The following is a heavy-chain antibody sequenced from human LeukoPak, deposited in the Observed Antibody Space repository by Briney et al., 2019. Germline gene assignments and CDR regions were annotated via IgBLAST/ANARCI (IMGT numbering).Heavy chain of an antibody. Sequence: PGGSLRLSCAVSEFIFSTYNMKWVRQAPGKGPEWVSSISSSSNYIYYADSVKGRFTISRDNAKNSLYLQMNSLRAEDTAVYYCATSHITIFGVVIGAFDIWGQGTMVTVSS. J-gene: IGHJ3*02. CDR1: EFIFSTYN. CDR3: ATSHITIFGVVIGAFDI. V-gene: IGHV3-21*01. D-gene: IGHD3-3*01. CDR2: ISSSSNYI.